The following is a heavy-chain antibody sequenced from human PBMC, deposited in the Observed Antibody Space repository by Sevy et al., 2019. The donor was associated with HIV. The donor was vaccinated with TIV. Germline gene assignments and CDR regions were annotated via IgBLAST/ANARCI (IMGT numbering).Heavy chain of an antibody. J-gene: IGHJ6*02. Sequence: GESLKISCAASGFTFSNYWMSWVRQAPGKRLEWVANIKRDGSEKYYMASVKGRFTISRDNAKNSLYLQINSLRAEDTAMYYCARDCSSTSCLWGLDVRGQGTTVTVSS. CDR3: ARDCSSTSCLWGLDV. D-gene: IGHD2-2*01. V-gene: IGHV3-7*03. CDR1: GFTFSNYW. CDR2: IKRDGSEK.